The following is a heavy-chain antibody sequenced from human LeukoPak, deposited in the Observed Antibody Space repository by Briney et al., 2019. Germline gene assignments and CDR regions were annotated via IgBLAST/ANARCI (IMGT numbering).Heavy chain of an antibody. CDR2: IYHSGST. J-gene: IGHJ4*02. CDR3: ARAPRDSSSFNYMRRFAY. V-gene: IGHV4-38-2*01. D-gene: IGHD3-22*01. Sequence: PSETLSLTCAVSGYSISSDNYWVWIRQPPGRGLEWTGVIYHSGSTYYNPSLNSRVTISVDTAKNQFSLKLSAVTDPNTPVYYCARAPRDSSSFNYMRRFAYWGQGTPVTASS. CDR1: GYSISSDNY.